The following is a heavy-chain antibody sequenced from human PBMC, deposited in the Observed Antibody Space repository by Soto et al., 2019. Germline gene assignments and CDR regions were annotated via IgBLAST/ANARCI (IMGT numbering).Heavy chain of an antibody. CDR1: GFTFRSYG. CDR3: AKVSSDRGYYYFAIDV. J-gene: IGHJ6*02. D-gene: IGHD3-10*01. CDR2: ISYGGSEK. V-gene: IGHV3-30*18. Sequence: QVLLVESGGGVVQPGRSLRLSCAASGFTFRSYGMHWVRQAPGKGLEWVAVISYGGSEKYYADSVKGRFTVSRDNSKNTLYLQMNSLRAEDTAVYYCAKVSSDRGYYYFAIDVWGQGTTVTVS.